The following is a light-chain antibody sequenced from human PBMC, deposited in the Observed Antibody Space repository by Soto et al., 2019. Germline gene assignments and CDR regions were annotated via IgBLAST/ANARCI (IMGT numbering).Light chain of an antibody. Sequence: QSALTQPASVSGSPGQSITISCTGTNSDVGGYDYVSWYQQHPGKAPKLLIYDVSKRPSGLSNRFSGSNSGNTASLTISGLLTEDEADYYCSSFTGSTTWVFGGGTKLTVL. J-gene: IGLJ3*02. CDR1: NSDVGGYDY. CDR2: DVS. CDR3: SSFTGSTTWV. V-gene: IGLV2-14*03.